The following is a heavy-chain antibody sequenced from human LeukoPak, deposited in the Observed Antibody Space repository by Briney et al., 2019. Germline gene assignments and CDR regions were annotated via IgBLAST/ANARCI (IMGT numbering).Heavy chain of an antibody. CDR3: ARDLGSSGDY. V-gene: IGHV3-30-3*01. CDR2: ISYDGSNK. J-gene: IGHJ4*02. CDR1: GFTFSSYA. D-gene: IGHD6-19*01. Sequence: GRSLRLSCAASGFTFSSYAMHWVRQAPGKGLEWVAVISYDGSNKYYADSVKGRFTISRDNSKNTLYLQMNSLRAEDTAVYYCARDLGSSGDYWGQGTLVTVSS.